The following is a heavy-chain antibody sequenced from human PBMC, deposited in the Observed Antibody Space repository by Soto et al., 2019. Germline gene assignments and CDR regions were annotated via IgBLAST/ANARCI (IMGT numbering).Heavy chain of an antibody. CDR1: GYTFTSYA. D-gene: IGHD4-17*01. Sequence: ASVKVSCKASGYTFTSYAMHWVRQAPGQRLEWMGWINAGNGNTKYSQKFQSRVTITRDTSASTAYMELSSLRSEDTAVYYCARGVMTTVKYYYYYGMDVWGQGTTVNVSS. J-gene: IGHJ6*02. V-gene: IGHV1-3*01. CDR3: ARGVMTTVKYYYYYGMDV. CDR2: INAGNGNT.